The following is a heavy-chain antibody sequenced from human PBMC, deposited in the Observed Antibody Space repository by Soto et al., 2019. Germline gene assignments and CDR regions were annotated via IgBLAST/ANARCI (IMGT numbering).Heavy chain of an antibody. Sequence: QVQLQESGPGLVKPAETLSLICTVSGGSISGYYWSWIRQTPGKGLEWIAYIYDSGNTNYNPSLMSRITISLDSSKNQFSLNLTCVTATDTAVYYCARHRGVSGNLSYYFEYWGQGTLVTVSS. CDR1: GGSISGYY. CDR2: IYDSGNT. D-gene: IGHD3-10*01. J-gene: IGHJ4*02. CDR3: ARHRGVSGNLSYYFEY. V-gene: IGHV4-59*08.